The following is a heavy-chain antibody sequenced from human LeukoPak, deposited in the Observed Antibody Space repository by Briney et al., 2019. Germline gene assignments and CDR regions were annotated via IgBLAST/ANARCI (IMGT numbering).Heavy chain of an antibody. V-gene: IGHV1-46*01. CDR2: INPSGGST. J-gene: IGHJ4*02. Sequence: ASVKVSCKASGYTFTSYYMRWVRQAPGQGLEWMGIINPSGGSTSYAQKFQGRVTMTRDMSTGTVYMELSSLRSEDTAVYYRARNPSGSYDYWGQGTLVTVSS. CDR3: ARNPSGSYDY. CDR1: GYTFTSYY. D-gene: IGHD1-26*01.